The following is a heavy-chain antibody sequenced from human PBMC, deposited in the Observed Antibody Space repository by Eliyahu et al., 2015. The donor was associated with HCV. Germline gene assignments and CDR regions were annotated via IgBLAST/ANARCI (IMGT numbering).Heavy chain of an antibody. CDR2: ISGSGGST. D-gene: IGHD4-11*01. V-gene: IGHV3-23*01. J-gene: IGHJ4*02. CDR1: GFTFSSYV. Sequence: EVQLLESGGGLVQPGGSLRLSCAASGFTFSSYVMNWVRQAPGKGLGWVSTISGSGGSTSFADSVKGRFTLSRDNSKNTLYLQMNSLRADDTAVYYCARRGAYSNYGYYFDYWGQGTLVTVSS. CDR3: ARRGAYSNYGYYFDY.